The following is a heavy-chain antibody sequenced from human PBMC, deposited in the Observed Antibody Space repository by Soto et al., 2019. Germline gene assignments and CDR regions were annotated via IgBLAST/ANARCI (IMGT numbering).Heavy chain of an antibody. CDR1: GGTFSSYP. J-gene: IGHJ6*02. D-gene: IGHD5-12*01. Sequence: SVKVSCKASGGTFSSYPISWVRQAPGQGLEWMGGIIPIFGTANYAQKFQGRVTITADKSTSTAYMELSSLRSEDTAVYYCARDHLGVYSGYDSYYYYGMDVWGQGTTVTVSS. CDR2: IIPIFGTA. CDR3: ARDHLGVYSGYDSYYYYGMDV. V-gene: IGHV1-69*06.